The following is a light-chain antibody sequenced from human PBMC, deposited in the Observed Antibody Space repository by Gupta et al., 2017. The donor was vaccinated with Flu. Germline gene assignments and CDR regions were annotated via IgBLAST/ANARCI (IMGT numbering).Light chain of an antibody. CDR1: QDITNY. CDR2: DAS. CDR3: QRYNSAPPGLT. V-gene: IGKV1-27*01. J-gene: IGKJ4*01. Sequence: SPSSLSASVGDRVTITCRASQDITNYLAWYQQKPGKVPNLLIYDASTLQSGVPSRFSGSASGTDFTLTISSLQPEDVATYYCQRYNSAPPGLTFGGGTKVEIK.